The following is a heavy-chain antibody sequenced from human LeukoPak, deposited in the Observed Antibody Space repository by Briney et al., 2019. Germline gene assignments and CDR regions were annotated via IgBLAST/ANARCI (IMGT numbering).Heavy chain of an antibody. V-gene: IGHV4-59*01. J-gene: IGHJ5*02. Sequence: SHTLSLTRTVSGASISSYYWSWIRQPPRKGLEWIGYIYYSGSTNYNPSLKSRVTISVDTSKNQFSLKLSSVTAADTAVYYCARDGYNYGLDPWGQGTLVTVSS. D-gene: IGHD5-24*01. CDR1: GASISSYY. CDR3: ARDGYNYGLDP. CDR2: IYYSGST.